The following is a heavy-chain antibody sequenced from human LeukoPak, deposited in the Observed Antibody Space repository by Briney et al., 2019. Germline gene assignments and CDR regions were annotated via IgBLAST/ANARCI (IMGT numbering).Heavy chain of an antibody. V-gene: IGHV1-18*01. D-gene: IGHD2-15*01. CDR1: GYTFTSYG. CDR2: ISAYNGNT. J-gene: IGHJ4*02. Sequence: ASVKVSCKASGYTFTSYGISWVRQAPGQGLEWMGWISAYNGNTNYAQKLQGRVTMTTDTSTSTAYMELRSLRSDDTAVYYCARANLLGYCSGGSCYDYWGQGTLVTVSS. CDR3: ARANLLGYCSGGSCYDY.